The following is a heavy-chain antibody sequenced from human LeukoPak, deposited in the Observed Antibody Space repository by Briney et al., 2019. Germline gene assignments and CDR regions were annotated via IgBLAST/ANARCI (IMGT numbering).Heavy chain of an antibody. D-gene: IGHD4-17*01. CDR3: ARVGHRWSTVTTGNYYYYGMDV. V-gene: IGHV3-33*01. J-gene: IGHJ6*02. CDR1: GFTFSSYG. Sequence: PGGSLRLSCAASGFTFSSYGMHWVRQAPGKGLEWVAVIWYDGSNKYYADSVKGRFTISRDNSKNTLYLQMNSLRAEDTAVYYCARVGHRWSTVTTGNYYYYGMDVWGQGTTVTVSS. CDR2: IWYDGSNK.